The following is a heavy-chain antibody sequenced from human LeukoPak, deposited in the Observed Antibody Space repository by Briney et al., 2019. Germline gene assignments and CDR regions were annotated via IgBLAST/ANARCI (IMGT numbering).Heavy chain of an antibody. CDR3: ATLYCSSTSCSPPAFDY. D-gene: IGHD2-2*01. CDR1: GGSFSGYY. CDR2: INHSGST. J-gene: IGHJ4*02. V-gene: IGHV4-34*01. Sequence: SETLSLTRAVYGGSFSGYYWSWIRQPPGKGLEWIGEINHSGSTNYNPSLKSRVTISVDTSKNQFSLKLSSVTAADTAVYYCATLYCSSTSCSPPAFDYWGQGTLVTVSS.